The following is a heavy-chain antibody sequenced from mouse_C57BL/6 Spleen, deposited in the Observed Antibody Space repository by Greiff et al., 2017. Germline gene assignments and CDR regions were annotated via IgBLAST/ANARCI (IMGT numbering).Heavy chain of an antibody. V-gene: IGHV1-55*01. CDR2: IYPGSGST. CDR3: ARKVVGLLHYHMDC. J-gene: IGHJ4*01. CDR1: GYTFTSYW. Sequence: QVQLLQPGAELVKPGASVKMSCKASGYTFTSYWITWVKQRPGQGLEWIGDIYPGSGSTNYNEKFKSKATLTVDTSSSTAYMQLSSLTSEDSAVYYCARKVVGLLHYHMDCWGQGTSVTVAS. D-gene: IGHD1-1*01.